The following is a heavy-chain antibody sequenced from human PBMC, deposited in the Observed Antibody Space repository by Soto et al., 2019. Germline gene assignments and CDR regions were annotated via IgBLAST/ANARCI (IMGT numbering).Heavy chain of an antibody. V-gene: IGHV3-48*03. CDR3: ASQYSGYDPYYYYGMDV. D-gene: IGHD5-12*01. CDR2: ISSSGSTI. CDR1: GFTFSSYE. J-gene: IGHJ6*02. Sequence: PGGSLRLSCAASGFTFSSYEMNWVRQAPGKGLEWVSYISSSGSTIYYADSVKGRFTISRDNAKNSLYLQMNSLRAEDTAVYYCASQYSGYDPYYYYGMDVWGQGTTVTVSS.